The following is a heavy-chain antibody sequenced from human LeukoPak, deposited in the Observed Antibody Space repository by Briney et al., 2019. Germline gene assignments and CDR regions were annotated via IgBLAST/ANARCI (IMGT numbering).Heavy chain of an antibody. Sequence: GGSLRLSCAASAFTFSDYSMNWVRQAPGKGLEWISYIDTSSSTMYYADSVMRRFTISRDNAKESLYLQMNSLRDEDTAVYYCAREDDSWGPNNLDLWGQGTMVTVSS. V-gene: IGHV3-48*02. CDR3: AREDDSWGPNNLDL. CDR2: IDTSSSTM. D-gene: IGHD7-27*01. J-gene: IGHJ3*01. CDR1: AFTFSDYS.